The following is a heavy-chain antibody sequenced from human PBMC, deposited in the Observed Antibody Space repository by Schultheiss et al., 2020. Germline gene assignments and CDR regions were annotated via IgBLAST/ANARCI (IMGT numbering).Heavy chain of an antibody. J-gene: IGHJ6*03. CDR1: GFTFGDYA. Sequence: GGSLRLSCTASGFTFGDYAMSWFRQAPGKGLEWVSSISSSSSYIYYADSVKGRFTISRDNAKNSLYLQMNSLRAEDTAVYYCARDGIVVVPAAMIYYYYMDVWGKGTTVTVSS. V-gene: IGHV3-21*01. CDR2: ISSSSSYI. CDR3: ARDGIVVVPAAMIYYYYMDV. D-gene: IGHD2-2*01.